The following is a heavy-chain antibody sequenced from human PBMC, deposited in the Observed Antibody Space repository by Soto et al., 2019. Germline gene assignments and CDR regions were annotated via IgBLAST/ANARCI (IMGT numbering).Heavy chain of an antibody. Sequence: QVQLVQSGAEVKKPGSSVKVSCKASGGTFSSYAISWVRQAPGQGLEWMGGIIPIFGTANYAQKFQGRVTITADESTSTAYMELSSLRSEDTAVYYCAIADIVATIGEDNWCDPWGQGTLVTVSS. D-gene: IGHD5-12*01. V-gene: IGHV1-69*01. CDR2: IIPIFGTA. CDR3: AIADIVATIGEDNWCDP. CDR1: GGTFSSYA. J-gene: IGHJ5*02.